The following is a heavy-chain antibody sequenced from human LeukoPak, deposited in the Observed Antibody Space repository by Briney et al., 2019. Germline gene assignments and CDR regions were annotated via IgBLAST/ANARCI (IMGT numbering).Heavy chain of an antibody. D-gene: IGHD3-10*01. CDR1: GFTFISYA. Sequence: GGSLRFSCAASGFTFISYAMSWVRQAPGKGLKWVSAISVSGGSTYYADSVKGRYTISRDNSKNTLYLQMNSLRAEDTAVYYCAKDGSGSYSLYYYYGMDVWGQGTTVTVSS. CDR3: AKDGSGSYSLYYYYGMDV. CDR2: ISVSGGST. V-gene: IGHV3-23*01. J-gene: IGHJ6*02.